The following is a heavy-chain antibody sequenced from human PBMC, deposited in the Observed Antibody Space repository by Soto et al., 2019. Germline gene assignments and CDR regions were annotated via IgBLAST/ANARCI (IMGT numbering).Heavy chain of an antibody. D-gene: IGHD6-6*01. J-gene: IGHJ6*02. CDR2: ISAYNGNT. CDR1: GYTFTSYG. CDR3: ARDVRTPTFYYYYGMDV. Sequence: ASVKVSCKASGYTFTSYGISWVRQAPGQGLEWMGWISAYNGNTNYAQKLQGRVTMTTDTSTSTAYMELRSLRSDDTAVYYCARDVRTPTFYYYYGMDVWGQGTTVTVS. V-gene: IGHV1-18*04.